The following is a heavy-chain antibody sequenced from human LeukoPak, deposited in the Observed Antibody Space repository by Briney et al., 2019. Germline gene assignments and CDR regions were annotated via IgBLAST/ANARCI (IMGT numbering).Heavy chain of an antibody. J-gene: IGHJ3*02. Sequence: SQTLSLTCTVAGGSISSGSYYWSWIRQPAGKGLEWIGRIYTSGSTNYNPSLKSRVTISVDTSKNQFSLKLSSVTAADTAVYYCAISSGSYYFSDAFDIWGQGTMVTVSS. D-gene: IGHD1-26*01. CDR1: GGSISSGSYY. CDR3: AISSGSYYFSDAFDI. CDR2: IYTSGST. V-gene: IGHV4-61*02.